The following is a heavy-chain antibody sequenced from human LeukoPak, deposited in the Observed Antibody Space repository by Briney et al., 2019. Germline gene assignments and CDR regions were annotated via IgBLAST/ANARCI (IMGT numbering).Heavy chain of an antibody. J-gene: IGHJ4*02. CDR1: GGSISSSSYY. D-gene: IGHD3-10*01. Sequence: PSETLSLTCTVSGGSISSSSYYWGWIRQPPGKGLEWIGSIYYSGSTHYNPSLKSRVTISVDTSKNQFSLKLSSVTAADTAVYYCARIYYYGSGSYYLFDYWGQGTLVTVSS. CDR2: IYYSGST. V-gene: IGHV4-39*01. CDR3: ARIYYYGSGSYYLFDY.